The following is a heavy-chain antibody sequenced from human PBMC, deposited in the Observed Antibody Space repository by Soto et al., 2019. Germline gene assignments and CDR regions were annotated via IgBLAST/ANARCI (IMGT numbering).Heavy chain of an antibody. Sequence: GGSLRLSCAASGFTFDDYTMHWVRQAPGKGLEWVSLISWDGSTIYYADSVKGRFTISGDNAKNSLYLQMNSLRAEDTAVYYCARASRVFGGYYFDYWGQGTLVPVSS. CDR1: GFTFDDYT. V-gene: IGHV3-43*01. CDR2: ISWDGSTI. CDR3: ARASRVFGGYYFDY. D-gene: IGHD3-3*01. J-gene: IGHJ4*02.